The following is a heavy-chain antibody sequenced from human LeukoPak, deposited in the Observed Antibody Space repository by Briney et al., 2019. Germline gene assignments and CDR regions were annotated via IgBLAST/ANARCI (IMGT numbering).Heavy chain of an antibody. CDR1: GFTFDDYA. V-gene: IGHV3-9*01. D-gene: IGHD3-22*01. Sequence: GGSLRLSCAASGFTFDDYAMHWVRQAPGKGLEWVSGISWNSGSIGYADSVKGRFTISRDNAKNSLYLQMNSLRAEDTALYYCAKDIERRYYDSSGFDYWGQGTLVTVSS. CDR3: AKDIERRYYDSSGFDY. J-gene: IGHJ4*02. CDR2: ISWNSGSI.